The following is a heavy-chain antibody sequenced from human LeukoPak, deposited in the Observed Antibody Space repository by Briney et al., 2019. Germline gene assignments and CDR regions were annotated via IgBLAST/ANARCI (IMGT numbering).Heavy chain of an antibody. CDR3: ARTLHKDSSGYYPLPFDY. Sequence: RPSETLSLTCTVSDYSISSGHYRGWIRQPPGKGLEWIGIIYHSGSTYYNPSLKSRVTISVDTSKNQFSLRLSSVTAADTAVYYCARTLHKDSSGYYPLPFDYWGQGTLVTVSS. CDR1: DYSISSGHY. J-gene: IGHJ4*02. D-gene: IGHD3-22*01. V-gene: IGHV4-38-2*02. CDR2: IYHSGST.